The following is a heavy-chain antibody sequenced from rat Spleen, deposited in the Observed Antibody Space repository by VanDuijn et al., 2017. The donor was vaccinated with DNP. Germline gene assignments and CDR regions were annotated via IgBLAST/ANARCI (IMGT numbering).Heavy chain of an antibody. J-gene: IGHJ2*01. D-gene: IGHD4-3*01. CDR3: VRWNSGHFDY. CDR1: GFTFSAYY. V-gene: IGHV5-22*01. CDR2: IGSAAYAP. Sequence: EVHLVESGGGLVQPGGSMKVSCAASGFTFSAYYMAWVRQAPAKGLEWVAYIGSAAYAPYYGDSVKGRFTISRDNAKSTLYLQMNSLRSEDMATYYCVRWNSGHFDYWGQGVMVTVSS.